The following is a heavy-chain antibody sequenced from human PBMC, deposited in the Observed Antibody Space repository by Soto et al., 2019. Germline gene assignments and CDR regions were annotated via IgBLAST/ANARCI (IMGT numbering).Heavy chain of an antibody. D-gene: IGHD3-22*01. J-gene: IGHJ6*02. V-gene: IGHV3-9*01. CDR3: AKALYDSSAPYYYGMDV. Sequence: HPGGSLRLSCAASGFTFDDYAMHWVRQAPGKGLEWVSGISWNSGSIGYADSVKGRFTISRDNAKNSLYLQMNSLRAEDTALYYCAKALYDSSAPYYYGMDVWGQGTTVTVSS. CDR2: ISWNSGSI. CDR1: GFTFDDYA.